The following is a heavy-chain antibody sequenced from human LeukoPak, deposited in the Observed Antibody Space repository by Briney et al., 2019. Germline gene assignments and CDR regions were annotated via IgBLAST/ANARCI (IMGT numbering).Heavy chain of an antibody. Sequence: PGRSLRLSCSASGFTFSAYAMYWVRQAPGKGLEYVSGISNNGGSSFYADSVKGRFTISRDNSKNTLYLQMSSLRAEDTAVYYCVKITSVTGGDCWGQGTRLTVPS. D-gene: IGHD1-14*01. CDR1: GFTFSAYA. CDR2: ISNNGGSS. V-gene: IGHV3-64D*09. J-gene: IGHJ4*02. CDR3: VKITSVTGGDC.